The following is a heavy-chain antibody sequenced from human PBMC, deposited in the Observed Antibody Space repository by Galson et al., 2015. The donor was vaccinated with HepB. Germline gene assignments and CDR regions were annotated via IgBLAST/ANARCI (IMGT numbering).Heavy chain of an antibody. Sequence: SLRLSCAVFGITFSSYGMSWVRQAPGKGLEGVSAISGNGGNTFYADSVKGRFTISRDNSKNTLNMQMNRLRVEDTAVYYCAKRAGEVSGWYSENYFDFWGQGTLVIVSS. V-gene: IGHV3-23*01. CDR3: AKRAGEVSGWYSENYFDF. D-gene: IGHD6-19*01. CDR1: GITFSSYG. J-gene: IGHJ4*02. CDR2: ISGNGGNT.